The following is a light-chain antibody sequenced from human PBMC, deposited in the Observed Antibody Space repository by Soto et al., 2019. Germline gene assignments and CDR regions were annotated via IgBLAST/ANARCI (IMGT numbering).Light chain of an antibody. V-gene: IGKV3-15*01. CDR2: AAS. Sequence: EVVMTQSPGTLSVSPGERATLSCRASQSVSGDLAWYQHKPGQAPRLLIYAASTRATGIPARFSGSGSGTEFTLIIGSLQSEDFAVYYCQQYNNLPRTFGGGTKV. CDR1: QSVSGD. J-gene: IGKJ4*01. CDR3: QQYNNLPRT.